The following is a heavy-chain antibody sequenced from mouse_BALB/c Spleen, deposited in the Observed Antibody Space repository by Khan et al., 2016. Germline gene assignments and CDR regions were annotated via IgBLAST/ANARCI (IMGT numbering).Heavy chain of an antibody. Sequence: EVELVESGGGLVQPGGSLKLSCAASGFTFSSYTMSWVRQTPEKRLEWVAYISNGGGSTYYPDTVKGRFTISRDNAKNTLYLQMSSLKSEDTAMXYCATPYYGSSFPFAYWGQGTLVTVSA. CDR2: ISNGGGST. V-gene: IGHV5-12-2*01. CDR1: GFTFSSYT. J-gene: IGHJ3*01. CDR3: ATPYYGSSFPFAY. D-gene: IGHD1-1*01.